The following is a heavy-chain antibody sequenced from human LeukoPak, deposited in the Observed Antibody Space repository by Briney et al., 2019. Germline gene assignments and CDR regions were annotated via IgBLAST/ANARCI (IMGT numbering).Heavy chain of an antibody. CDR1: GVTFRGYA. V-gene: IGHV3-23*01. Sequence: SLRXSCXASGVTFRGYAMNWVRQAPGRGLEWVSSISGSAAMTYSASSLTGRFTISSDNSNITLYLPIDSLRVEDTATYYCVKDRRNYFDTSGSFDSWGRGTLVTVSS. D-gene: IGHD3-22*01. CDR3: VKDRRNYFDTSGSFDS. CDR2: ISGSAAMT. J-gene: IGHJ5*01.